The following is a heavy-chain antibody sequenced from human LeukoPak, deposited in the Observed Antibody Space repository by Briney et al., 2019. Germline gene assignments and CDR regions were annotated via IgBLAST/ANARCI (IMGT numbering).Heavy chain of an antibody. J-gene: IGHJ5*02. CDR1: GGSISSGGYY. CDR2: IYYSGST. CDR3: AREVADYDSSGYYSSGDWFDP. Sequence: SETLSLTCTVSGGSISSGGYYWSWIRQHPGKGLEWIGYIYYSGSTYYNPSLKSRVTISVDTSKNQFSLRLSSVTAADTAVYYCAREVADYDSSGYYSSGDWFDPWGQGTLVTVSS. D-gene: IGHD3-22*01. V-gene: IGHV4-31*03.